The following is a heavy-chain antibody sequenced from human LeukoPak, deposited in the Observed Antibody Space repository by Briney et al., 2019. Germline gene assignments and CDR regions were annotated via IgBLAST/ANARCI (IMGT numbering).Heavy chain of an antibody. V-gene: IGHV5-51*01. Sequence: GESLKISCQGSVYSFTSYWIGWVRQMPGKGLAWMGIIYPGDSDTRYSPSFQGQVTISADKSISTAYLQWSSLKASDTAMYYCARHRSSSGWEGLHDYWGQGTLVTVSS. CDR3: ARHRSSSGWEGLHDY. CDR1: VYSFTSYW. CDR2: IYPGDSDT. J-gene: IGHJ4*02. D-gene: IGHD6-19*01.